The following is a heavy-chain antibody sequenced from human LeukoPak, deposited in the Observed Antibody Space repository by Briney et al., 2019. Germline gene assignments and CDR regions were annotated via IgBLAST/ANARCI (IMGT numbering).Heavy chain of an antibody. CDR2: ISAYNGNT. D-gene: IGHD5-24*01. Sequence: ASVKVTCKASGYTFTSYGISWVRQAPGQGLEWMGWISAYNGNTIYAQKLQGRVTMTTDTSTSTAYMELRSLRSDDTAVYYCARGDGWGVYYYYMDVWGKGTTVTVSS. CDR3: ARGDGWGVYYYYMDV. V-gene: IGHV1-18*01. CDR1: GYTFTSYG. J-gene: IGHJ6*03.